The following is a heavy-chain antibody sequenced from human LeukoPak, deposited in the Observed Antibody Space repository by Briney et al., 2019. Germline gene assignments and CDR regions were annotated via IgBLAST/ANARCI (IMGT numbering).Heavy chain of an antibody. CDR1: GYTFTSYA. Sequence: GASVKVSCKASGYTFTSYAMHWVRQAPGQRLEWMGWINAGNGNTKYSQKFQGRVTITRDTSASTAYMELSSLRSEDTAVYYCARDRAVAVYYFDYWGQGTLVTVSS. J-gene: IGHJ4*02. CDR2: INAGNGNT. D-gene: IGHD6-19*01. CDR3: ARDRAVAVYYFDY. V-gene: IGHV1-3*01.